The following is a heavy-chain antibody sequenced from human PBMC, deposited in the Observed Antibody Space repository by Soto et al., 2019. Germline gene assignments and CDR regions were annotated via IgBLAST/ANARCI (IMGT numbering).Heavy chain of an antibody. CDR1: GVSITSYY. V-gene: IGHV4-4*07. J-gene: IGHJ6*02. Sequence: QVQLEESGPGLVRPSETLSLTCSVSGVSITSYYWSWIRQSAGGGLELMGRINTDGLITYIPSFKSRLTMSLDTSKNQVSLRLISVTAADTAVYFCARVPVAVAATEDYYGLDVWGQGTTVTVSS. D-gene: IGHD2-15*01. CDR2: INTDGLI. CDR3: ARVPVAVAATEDYYGLDV.